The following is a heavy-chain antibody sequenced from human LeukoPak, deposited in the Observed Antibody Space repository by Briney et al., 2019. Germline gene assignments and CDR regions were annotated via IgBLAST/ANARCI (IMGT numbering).Heavy chain of an antibody. CDR1: GFTFSSYA. CDR3: ARVAYSAYDYPTLLPPFDY. D-gene: IGHD5-12*01. J-gene: IGHJ4*02. CDR2: ISGSDGST. V-gene: IGHV3-23*01. Sequence: GGSLRLSCAASGFTFSSYAMSWVRQAPGKGLEWVSAISGSDGSTAYADSVKGRFTISRDNAKNSLYLQMNSLRAEDTALYSCARVAYSAYDYPTLLPPFDYWGQGTLVTVSS.